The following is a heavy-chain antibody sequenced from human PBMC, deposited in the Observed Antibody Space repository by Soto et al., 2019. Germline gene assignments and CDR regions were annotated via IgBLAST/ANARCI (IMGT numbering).Heavy chain of an antibody. CDR3: AREDGGGPFDS. V-gene: IGHV3-23*01. Sequence: EVQVLESGGGLVQPGGSLRLSCAVSGFTFSAYSMTWVRQAPGEGLVWVSSMEGPGNNKYYADSVKGRFTISRDYSSNTLYLQMNSLRAEDTALYYCAREDGGGPFDSWGQGTPVTVSS. D-gene: IGHD2-15*01. CDR2: MEGPGNNK. J-gene: IGHJ4*02. CDR1: GFTFSAYS.